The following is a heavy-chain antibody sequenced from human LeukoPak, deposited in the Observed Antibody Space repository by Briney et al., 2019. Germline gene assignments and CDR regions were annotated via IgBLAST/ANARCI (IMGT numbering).Heavy chain of an antibody. J-gene: IGHJ4*02. Sequence: SETLSLTCAVCGGPFSVYYWRWIRQPPGKGGECIGEINHSGSTNYNPSLKSRVTISVKTSKTQCSLKLSSVTAADTAVYYWARARVYSYGRIDYWGQGTLVTVSS. D-gene: IGHD5-18*01. CDR2: INHSGST. V-gene: IGHV4-34*01. CDR3: ARARVYSYGRIDY. CDR1: GGPFSVYY.